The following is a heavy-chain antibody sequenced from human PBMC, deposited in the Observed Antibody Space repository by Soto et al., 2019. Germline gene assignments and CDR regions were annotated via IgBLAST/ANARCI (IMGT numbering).Heavy chain of an antibody. CDR2: ISGSGGST. D-gene: IGHD3-10*01. J-gene: IGHJ4*02. Sequence: EVQLLESGGGLVQPGGSLRLSCAASGFTFSSYAMSWVRQAPGKGLEWVSGISGSGGSTYYADSVKGRFTISRDNSKNTLFRQVNSLRAGETAVYYCARATLRNLGSGRYLDYWGQGTLVTVSS. V-gene: IGHV3-23*01. CDR3: ARATLRNLGSGRYLDY. CDR1: GFTFSSYA.